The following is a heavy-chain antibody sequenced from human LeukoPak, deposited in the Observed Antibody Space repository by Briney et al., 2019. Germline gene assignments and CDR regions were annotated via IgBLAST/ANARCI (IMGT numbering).Heavy chain of an antibody. CDR1: GCTFTSYY. J-gene: IGHJ3*02. D-gene: IGHD3-10*01. CDR3: ARFSDLDAFDI. V-gene: IGHV1-46*01. CDR2: INPSGGST. Sequence: ASVKVSCKASGCTFTSYYMHWVRQAPGQGLEWMGIINPSGGSTSYAQKFQGRVTTTRDTSTSTVYMELSSLRSEDTAVYYCARFSDLDAFDIWGQGTMVTVSS.